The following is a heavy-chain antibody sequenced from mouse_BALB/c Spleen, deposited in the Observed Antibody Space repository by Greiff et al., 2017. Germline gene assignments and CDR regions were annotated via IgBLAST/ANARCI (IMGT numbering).Heavy chain of an antibody. D-gene: IGHD2-3*01. Sequence: EVKLQESGPGLVKPSQTVSLTCTVTGIYITTGNYSWSWIRQFPGNKLEWIGYIYYSGTITYNPSLTSRTTITRDTSKNQFFLEMNSLTAEDTATYYCARMIWDAMDYWGQGTSVTVSS. J-gene: IGHJ4*01. V-gene: IGHV3-5*02. CDR1: GIYITTGNYS. CDR3: ARMIWDAMDY. CDR2: IYYSGTI.